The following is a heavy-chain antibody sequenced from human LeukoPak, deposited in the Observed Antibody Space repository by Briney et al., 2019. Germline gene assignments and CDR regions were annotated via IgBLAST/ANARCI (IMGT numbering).Heavy chain of an antibody. CDR1: GYTFTGYF. CDR3: ARDLDGCSGCDY. CDR2: INPNSGGT. D-gene: IGHD6-25*01. J-gene: IGHJ4*02. V-gene: IGHV1-2*02. Sequence: GASVKVSCKASGYTFTGYFMHWVRQAPGQGLEWMGWINPNSGGTNYAQKFQGRVTMTSDTSISTAYIELTRLRSDDTAVYYCARDLDGCSGCDYWGQGTLVTVSS.